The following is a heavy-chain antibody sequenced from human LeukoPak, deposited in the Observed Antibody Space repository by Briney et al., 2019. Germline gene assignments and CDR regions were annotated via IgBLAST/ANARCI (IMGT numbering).Heavy chain of an antibody. J-gene: IGHJ4*02. CDR3: APHSTVAGAGGYFDY. Sequence: GGPLRLSCAASGFTFSTYGMSWVRQAPGRGLEWVSAISGGGGSTYYADSVKGRFTISRDNSKNTLFLQMNSLRAEDTAVYYCAPHSTVAGAGGYFDYWGQGALVTVSS. CDR2: ISGGGGST. CDR1: GFTFSTYG. V-gene: IGHV3-23*01. D-gene: IGHD6-19*01.